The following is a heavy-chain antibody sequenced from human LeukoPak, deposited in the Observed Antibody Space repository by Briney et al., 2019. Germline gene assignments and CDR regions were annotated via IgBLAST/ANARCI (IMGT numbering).Heavy chain of an antibody. Sequence: GGSLRLSCAASGFTFSSYDMHWVRQDKGKGLEWVSAISTAGDPYYLGSVKGRFTISRENAKNSFYLQMNSLRAGDTAVYYCAGQARPGSAEGAFDIWGQGTMVTVSS. CDR2: ISTAGDP. D-gene: IGHD2-2*01. V-gene: IGHV3-13*05. CDR3: AGQARPGSAEGAFDI. J-gene: IGHJ3*02. CDR1: GFTFSSYD.